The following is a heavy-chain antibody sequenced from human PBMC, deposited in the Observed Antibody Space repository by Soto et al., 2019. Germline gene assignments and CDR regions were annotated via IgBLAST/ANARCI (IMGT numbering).Heavy chain of an antibody. J-gene: IGHJ4*02. CDR3: AKGDCSGGRCYRVFDY. V-gene: IGHV3-23*01. CDR2: VSASGSIT. Sequence: PGGALRLSCAASVFTFSSYAMSWVRQAPGKGLEWVSGVSASGSITSYADSAKGRFTISRDNAKNTVFLQMSSLRAEDTAVYFCAKGDCSGGRCYRVFDYWGQGTLVTVSS. CDR1: VFTFSSYA. D-gene: IGHD2-15*01.